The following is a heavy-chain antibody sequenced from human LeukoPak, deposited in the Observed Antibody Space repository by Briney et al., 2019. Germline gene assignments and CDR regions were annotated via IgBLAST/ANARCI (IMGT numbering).Heavy chain of an antibody. CDR2: IYSSDI. CDR1: GFTFNDYY. V-gene: IGHV3-11*01. J-gene: IGHJ4*02. Sequence: GGSLRLSCAASGFTFNDYYMSWTRQAPGKGLEWVSTIYSSDIKYADSVKGRFTISRDNAKNSLYLQMDSLRAEDTAVYYCARGGSKTFDFWGQGTLVTVSS. CDR3: ARGGSKTFDF.